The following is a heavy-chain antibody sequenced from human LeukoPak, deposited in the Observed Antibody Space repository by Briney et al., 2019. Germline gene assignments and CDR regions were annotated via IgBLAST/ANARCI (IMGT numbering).Heavy chain of an antibody. Sequence: GKSLRLSCAASGFTFSSYGMHWVRQAPGKGLEWVAVISTDGSNEYYADSVKGRFTISRDNSKNMLYLQMNSLRAEDTAVYYCAKVEHYHSSGYLDYWGQGTLVTVSS. D-gene: IGHD3-22*01. CDR2: ISTDGSNE. CDR3: AKVEHYHSSGYLDY. V-gene: IGHV3-30*18. J-gene: IGHJ4*02. CDR1: GFTFSSYG.